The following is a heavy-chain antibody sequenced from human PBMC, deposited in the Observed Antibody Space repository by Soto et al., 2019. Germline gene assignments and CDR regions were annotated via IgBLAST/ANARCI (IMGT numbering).Heavy chain of an antibody. CDR3: AKARAKGIAVAGNPFGY. Sequence: LRLSCAASGFTFTNYYMSWVRQAQGKGLEWVANVNEDGSERYYVDSVKGRFTVPRDNSKNTLYLQMNSLRAEDTAVYYCAKARAKGIAVAGNPFGYWGQGTLVTVSS. V-gene: IGHV3-7*03. J-gene: IGHJ4*02. CDR1: GFTFTNYY. CDR2: VNEDGSER. D-gene: IGHD6-19*01.